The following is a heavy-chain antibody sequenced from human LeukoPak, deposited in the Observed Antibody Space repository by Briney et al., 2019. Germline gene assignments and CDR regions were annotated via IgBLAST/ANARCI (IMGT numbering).Heavy chain of an antibody. J-gene: IGHJ4*02. V-gene: IGHV3-15*01. CDR1: GFTFSNAW. CDR3: TTAPWDGGY. D-gene: IGHD1-26*01. Sequence: GGSLRLSCAASGFTFSNAWMNWVRQAPGKGLEWVGRIKSTTDGGTTDYAAPVKGRFIISRDESKNTLYLQMNSLKPEDTAVYYCTTAPWDGGYWGQGTLVTASS. CDR2: IKSTTDGGTT.